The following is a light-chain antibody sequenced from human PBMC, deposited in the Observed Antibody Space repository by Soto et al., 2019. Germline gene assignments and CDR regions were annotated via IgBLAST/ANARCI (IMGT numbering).Light chain of an antibody. J-gene: IGKJ4*01. Sequence: DIVMTQSPLSLPFTPGEPASISCRSSQSLLHSNGYNYLDWYLQKPGQSPQLXSYLGSNRASGVPDRFSGSGSGTDFTLKISRVEAEDVGVYYCMQALQTPLTFGGGTKVDIK. CDR1: QSLLHSNGYNY. CDR3: MQALQTPLT. CDR2: LGS. V-gene: IGKV2-28*01.